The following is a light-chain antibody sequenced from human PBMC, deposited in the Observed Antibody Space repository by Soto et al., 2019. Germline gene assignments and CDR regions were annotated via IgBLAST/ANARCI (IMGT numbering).Light chain of an antibody. Sequence: QSVLTQPPSVSAAPGQTVTISCSGSSSNIGNNYVSWYQQLPGTAPKLLIYENNKRPSGIPDRFSGSKSGTSATLGITGLQTGDEADYYCGTWDNSLSAGVFGGGTKLTVL. CDR3: GTWDNSLSAGV. V-gene: IGLV1-51*02. CDR1: SSNIGNNY. CDR2: ENN. J-gene: IGLJ3*02.